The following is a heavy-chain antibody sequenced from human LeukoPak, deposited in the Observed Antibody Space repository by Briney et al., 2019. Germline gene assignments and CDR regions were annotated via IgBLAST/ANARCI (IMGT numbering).Heavy chain of an antibody. V-gene: IGHV3-74*01. CDR3: TRAGQAYGLDH. D-gene: IGHD3-10*01. J-gene: IGHJ4*02. CDR2: INGDGSRT. CDR1: GFTFSKYW. Sequence: GGSLRLSCAASGFTFSKYWMHWVRQAPGKGLVWVSRINGDGSRTIYADSVKGRFTISRDNAKNTLYLQMNSLRVDDTAVYYCTRAGQAYGLDHWGKGNLVTVSS.